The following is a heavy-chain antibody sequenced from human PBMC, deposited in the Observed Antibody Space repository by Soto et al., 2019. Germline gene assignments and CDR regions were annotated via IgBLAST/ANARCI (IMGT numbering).Heavy chain of an antibody. D-gene: IGHD3-16*01. CDR3: ARSWVTGKGGMDV. CDR2: INGYTGNT. Sequence: WAHHSPGQGLEWMGWINGYTGNTHYAQKFQGRVTMTTDTSTSTAYMELWTLISDDTAVYYCARSWVTGKGGMDVWGQGTTVTVSS. V-gene: IGHV1-18*01. J-gene: IGHJ6*02.